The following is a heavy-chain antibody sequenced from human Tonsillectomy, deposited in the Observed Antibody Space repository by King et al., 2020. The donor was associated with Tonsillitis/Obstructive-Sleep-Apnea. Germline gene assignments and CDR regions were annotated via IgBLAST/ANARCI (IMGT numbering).Heavy chain of an antibody. V-gene: IGHV3-7*03. CDR3: ARDGGSSGRIFDY. CDR1: GFTFSSYW. Sequence: VQLVESGGGLVQPGGSLRLSCAASGFTFSSYWMSWVRQAPGKGLEWVANIKQDGGEKYYVEVVKGRFTISRDNAKNSLYLQMNSLRAEDTAVYYCARDGGSSGRIFDYWGQGTLVTVSS. J-gene: IGHJ4*02. CDR2: IKQDGGEK. D-gene: IGHD6-19*01.